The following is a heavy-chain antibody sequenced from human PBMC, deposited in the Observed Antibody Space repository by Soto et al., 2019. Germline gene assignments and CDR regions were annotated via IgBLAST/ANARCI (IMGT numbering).Heavy chain of an antibody. Sequence: PSQTLSLTCAISGDSVSSNSAGWNWVRQTPSRGLEWLGRTYYKSKWFNNYAVSVKSRITINPDTSQNQFSLQLDSVTPEDTAVYYCARGSWDDVSGHYYMDVWGKGTTVTASS. J-gene: IGHJ6*03. V-gene: IGHV6-1*01. CDR2: TYYKSKWFN. D-gene: IGHD5-12*01. CDR3: ARGSWDDVSGHYYMDV. CDR1: GDSVSSNSAG.